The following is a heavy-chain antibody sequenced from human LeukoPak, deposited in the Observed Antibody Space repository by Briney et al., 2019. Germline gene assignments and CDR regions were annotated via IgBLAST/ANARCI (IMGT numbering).Heavy chain of an antibody. V-gene: IGHV4-39*01. CDR2: IYYNEDT. J-gene: IGHJ3*01. CDR3: ARQLAAGNDGFDV. Sequence: TSETLSLTCSVSGVSIYSSTYYWAWIRQPPGKGLEFIGSIYYNEDTFHNPSLKSRLTISVDTSANLFPLRLTSVTAADTATYYCARQLAAGNDGFDVWGQGTVVTVSS. CDR1: GVSIYSSTYY. D-gene: IGHD2-15*01.